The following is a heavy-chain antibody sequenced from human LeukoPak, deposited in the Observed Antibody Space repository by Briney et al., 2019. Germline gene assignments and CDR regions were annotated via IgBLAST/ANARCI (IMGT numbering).Heavy chain of an antibody. CDR1: GFTFSRSG. CDR3: ARGSSVAGYGY. D-gene: IGHD6-19*01. J-gene: IGHJ4*02. CDR2: ISYDGSNK. Sequence: GGSLRLSCAASGFTFSRSGMHWVRQAPGKGLEWVAVISYDGSNKYYADSVKGRFTISRDNANNSLYLQMNSLRAEDTAVYYCARGSSVAGYGYWGQGTLVTVSS. V-gene: IGHV3-30*12.